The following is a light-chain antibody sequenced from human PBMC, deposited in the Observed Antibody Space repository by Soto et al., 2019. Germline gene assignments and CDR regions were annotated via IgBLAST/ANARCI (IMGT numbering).Light chain of an antibody. CDR3: QQRSNWPS. CDR2: DAS. Sequence: EIVLTQSPATLSLSPGERATLSCRASQSVSSYLAWYQQKPGQAPRLLIYDASNRATGIPARFSGSGSGTDFTLTISCLEPEDLAVYYCQQRSNWPSFGGGTKVEIK. V-gene: IGKV3-11*01. CDR1: QSVSSY. J-gene: IGKJ4*01.